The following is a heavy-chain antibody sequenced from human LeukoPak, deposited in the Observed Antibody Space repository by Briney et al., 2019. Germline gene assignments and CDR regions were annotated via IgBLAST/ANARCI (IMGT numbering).Heavy chain of an antibody. CDR3: AKDAVGATAYYFDY. D-gene: IGHD1-26*01. CDR1: GFTFSSYA. V-gene: IGHV3-23*01. CDR2: ISSSGDT. Sequence: GGSLRLSCAASGFTFSSYAMSWVRQAPGKGLEWVSAISSSGDTYYAGSVRGRFTISRDNSKNTLHLQMNSLRAEDTALYYCAKDAVGATAYYFDYWGQGTLVTVSS. J-gene: IGHJ4*02.